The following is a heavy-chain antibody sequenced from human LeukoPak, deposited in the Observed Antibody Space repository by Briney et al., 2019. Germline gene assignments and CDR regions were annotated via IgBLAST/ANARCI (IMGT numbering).Heavy chain of an antibody. J-gene: IGHJ4*02. Sequence: PGGSLRLSCAASGFNFTIYWMHWVRQPPGKGLVWVSRINSDGSSTTYADSVKGRFTISRDNAKNTLYLQMNSLRVEDTGVYYCARPRNIGSGSPNYWGQGTLVTVSS. CDR3: ARPRNIGSGSPNY. CDR1: GFNFTIYW. D-gene: IGHD3-10*01. CDR2: INSDGSST. V-gene: IGHV3-74*01.